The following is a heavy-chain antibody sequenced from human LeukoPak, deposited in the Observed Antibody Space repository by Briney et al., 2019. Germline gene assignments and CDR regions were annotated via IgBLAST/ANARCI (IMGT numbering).Heavy chain of an antibody. J-gene: IGHJ2*01. CDR1: GASVTRYY. D-gene: IGHD3-22*01. V-gene: IGHV4-4*07. CDR3: ARLLGSSGYAGDWYFDL. Sequence: SETLSLTCSVSGASVTRYYWSWIRQPVGKGLEWFGRIYTNGTVNYNPSLKRRVTMSREMSKNQFSLKLTSVTAADTAVYYCARLLGSSGYAGDWYFDLWGRGILVTVSS. CDR2: IYTNGTV.